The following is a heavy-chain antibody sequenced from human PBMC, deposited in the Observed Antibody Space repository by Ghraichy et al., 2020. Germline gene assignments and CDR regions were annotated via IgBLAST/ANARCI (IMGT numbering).Heavy chain of an antibody. V-gene: IGHV3-7*01. CDR1: GFTFSSYW. CDR3: ARAPSRYDLDY. D-gene: IGHD3-3*01. J-gene: IGHJ4*02. CDR2: IKQDGSEK. Sequence: GGSLRLSCAASGFTFSSYWMSWVRQAPGNGLEWVANIKQDGSEKYYVDSVKGRFTISRDNAKNSLYLQMNSLRAEDTAVYYCARAPSRYDLDYWGQGTLVTVSS.